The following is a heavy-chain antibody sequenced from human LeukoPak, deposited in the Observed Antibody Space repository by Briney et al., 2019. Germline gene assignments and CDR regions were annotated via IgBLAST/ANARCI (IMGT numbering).Heavy chain of an antibody. CDR2: IYYSGST. CDR3: TLLQRGAVGY. J-gene: IGHJ4*02. D-gene: IGHD1-26*01. Sequence: PSETLSLTCIVSGGSISSYYWSWIRQPPGKGLEWIGYIYYSGSTNYNPSLKSRVTISVDTSKNQFSLKLSSVTAADTAVYYCTLLQRGAVGYWGQGTLVTVSS. V-gene: IGHV4-59*01. CDR1: GGSISSYY.